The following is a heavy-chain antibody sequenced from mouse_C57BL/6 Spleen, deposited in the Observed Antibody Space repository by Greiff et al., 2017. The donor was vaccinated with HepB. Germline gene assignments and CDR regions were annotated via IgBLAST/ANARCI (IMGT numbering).Heavy chain of an antibody. Sequence: EVHLVESGGGLVKPGGSLKLSCAASGFTFSSYAMSWVRQTPEKRLEWVATISDGGSYTYYPDNVKGRFTISRDNAKNNLYLQMSHLKSEDTAMYYCARDRIGYDYGPTIVTTTFAYWGQGTLVTVSA. D-gene: IGHD2-5*01. J-gene: IGHJ3*01. CDR2: ISDGGSYT. CDR1: GFTFSSYA. CDR3: ARDRIGYDYGPTIVTTTFAY. V-gene: IGHV5-4*01.